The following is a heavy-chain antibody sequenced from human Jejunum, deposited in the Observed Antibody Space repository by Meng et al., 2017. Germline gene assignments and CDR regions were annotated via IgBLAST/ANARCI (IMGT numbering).Heavy chain of an antibody. CDR3: ARTQGGRRLVDY. V-gene: IGHV3-11*01. Sequence: QVELVEAGGGLGKPGGSLRLSCAASGFTFSDDYMSWIRQAPGKGLEWVSYMSSSGSVRYYADSAKGRFTISRDNAKNLLYLQMNSLRAEDTAVYYCARTQGGRRLVDYWGQGTLVTVSS. CDR1: GFTFSDDY. J-gene: IGHJ4*02. D-gene: IGHD6-25*01. CDR2: MSSSGSVR.